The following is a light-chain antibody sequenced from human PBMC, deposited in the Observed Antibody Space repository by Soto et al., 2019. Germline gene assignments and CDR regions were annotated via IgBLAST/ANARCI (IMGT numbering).Light chain of an antibody. V-gene: IGLV2-8*01. Sequence: QSALTQPPSASGSPGQSVTISCTGTSSDVGGYNYVSWYQQHPGKVPKLMIYEVSKRPSGVPDRFSGSKSDNTASLTVSGLQAEDEADYYCTSYAGSSMLFGGGTKLTVL. CDR1: SSDVGGYNY. CDR3: TSYAGSSML. CDR2: EVS. J-gene: IGLJ2*01.